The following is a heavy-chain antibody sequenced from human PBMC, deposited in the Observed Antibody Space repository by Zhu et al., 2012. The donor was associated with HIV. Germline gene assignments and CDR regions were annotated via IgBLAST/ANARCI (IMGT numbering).Heavy chain of an antibody. Sequence: QVHLRESGPGLVKPSETLSLTCTVSGYSISSAYSWGRIRQLPGMGLEWTGSIYYTGTTYYNPSLKSRVIISADTSKNHFSLQLNSVTATDTAVYYCARDIWFVSYWGSWFDPWGQGIPVTVSS. V-gene: IGHV4-38-2*02. D-gene: IGHD3-10*01. CDR2: IYYTGTT. CDR3: ARDIWFVSYWGSWFDP. CDR1: GYSISSAYS. J-gene: IGHJ5*02.